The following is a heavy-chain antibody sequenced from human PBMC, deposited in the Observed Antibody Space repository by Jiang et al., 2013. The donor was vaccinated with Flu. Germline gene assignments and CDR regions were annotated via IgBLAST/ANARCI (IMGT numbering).Heavy chain of an antibody. CDR3: AQRDGSSTGPVY. CDR2: IGWDDVK. Sequence: KPTQTLTLTCSFSGFSLNTHGKSVGWIRQPPGKPLEWLALIGWDDVKQYSPSLESRLTVSKDTSKNEVVLTMINMDPVDTATYYCAQRDGSSTGPVYWGQGTLVTVSS. D-gene: IGHD2-8*02. CDR1: GFSLNTHGKS. V-gene: IGHV2-5*02. J-gene: IGHJ4*02.